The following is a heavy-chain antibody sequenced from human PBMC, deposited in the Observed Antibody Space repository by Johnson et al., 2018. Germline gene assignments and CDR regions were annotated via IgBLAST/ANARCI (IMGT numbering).Heavy chain of an antibody. CDR1: GFAFSSYA. CDR2: ISGRVGST. V-gene: IGHV3-23*04. CDR3: AKGMFSPGAFEI. D-gene: IGHD3-10*02. J-gene: IGHJ3*02. Sequence: VQLVQSGGGLVQPGGSLRLSCAGAGFAFSSYAMNWVRQAPWKGLEWVSVISGRVGSTAYADSVKGRFTISRDNSQSTLYLRMNSLRAEDTAVYYCAKGMFSPGAFEIWGQGSMVTVSS.